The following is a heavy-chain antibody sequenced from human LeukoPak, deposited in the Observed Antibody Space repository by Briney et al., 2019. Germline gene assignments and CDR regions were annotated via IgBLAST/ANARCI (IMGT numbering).Heavy chain of an antibody. V-gene: IGHV4-4*02. Sequence: SGTLSLTCAVSGRSISSSKCWSWVRQPPGKGLEWIGEIYHSGSTNYNPSLKSRVTISVDKSKNQFSLKLSSVTAADTAVYYCARAPMVRGVITPYYFDYGGQGTLVTVSS. CDR1: GRSISSSKC. CDR3: ARAPMVRGVITPYYFDY. D-gene: IGHD3-10*01. J-gene: IGHJ4*02. CDR2: IYHSGST.